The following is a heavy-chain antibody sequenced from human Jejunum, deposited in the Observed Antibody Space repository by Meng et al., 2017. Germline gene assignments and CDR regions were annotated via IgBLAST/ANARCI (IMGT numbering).Heavy chain of an antibody. Sequence: SLKISCTASGFPFDDDAMHWVRQGPGKGLEWVSGISLNGHNLDYADSVRGRFTMSRDNAKNCLYLQMNSLRPEDTALYYCAKDVPHSGWRGFDYWGQGTLVTVSS. CDR2: ISLNGHNL. CDR3: AKDVPHSGWRGFDY. CDR1: GFPFDDDA. J-gene: IGHJ4*02. V-gene: IGHV3-9*01. D-gene: IGHD6-19*01.